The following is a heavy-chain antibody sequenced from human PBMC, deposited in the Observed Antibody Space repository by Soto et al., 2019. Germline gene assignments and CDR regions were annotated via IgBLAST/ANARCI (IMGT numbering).Heavy chain of an antibody. J-gene: IGHJ5*02. CDR2: IYYSGST. Sequence: QVQLQESGPGLVKPSETLSLTCTVSGDSISNYYWNWIRQPPGKGLEWIGYIYYSGSTNYNPSLKSRVTISVDTSKNQFSLKLSSVTAADTAVYHCARDEGGWFDPWGPGTLVTVSS. V-gene: IGHV4-59*01. CDR1: GDSISNYY. D-gene: IGHD3-16*01. CDR3: ARDEGGWFDP.